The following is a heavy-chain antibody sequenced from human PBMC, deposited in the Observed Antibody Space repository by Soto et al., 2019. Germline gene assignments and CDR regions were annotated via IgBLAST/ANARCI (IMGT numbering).Heavy chain of an antibody. CDR1: GYTFTGYY. V-gene: IGHV1-2*04. Sequence: QVQLVQSGAEVKKPGASVKVSCKASGYTFTGYYMHWVRQAPGQGLEWMGWINPNSGGTNYAQKFQGWVTMTRDTSISTAYMELSRLRSDDTAVYYCARAGYYYDSSGYSYCYYYGMDVWGQGTTVTVSS. D-gene: IGHD3-22*01. CDR2: INPNSGGT. J-gene: IGHJ6*02. CDR3: ARAGYYYDSSGYSYCYYYGMDV.